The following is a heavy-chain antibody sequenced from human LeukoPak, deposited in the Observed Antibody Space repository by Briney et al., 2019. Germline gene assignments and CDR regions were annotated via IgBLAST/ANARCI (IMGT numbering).Heavy chain of an antibody. V-gene: IGHV4-39*07. CDR3: ARGPRARRFDP. Sequence: PSETLSLTCTVSGGSVSSGSYYWSWIRQPPGKGLEWIGEINHSGSTNYNPSLKSRVTISVDTSKNQFSLKLSSVTAADTAVYYCARGPRARRFDPWGQGTLVTVSS. J-gene: IGHJ5*02. CDR1: GGSVSSGSYY. CDR2: INHSGST.